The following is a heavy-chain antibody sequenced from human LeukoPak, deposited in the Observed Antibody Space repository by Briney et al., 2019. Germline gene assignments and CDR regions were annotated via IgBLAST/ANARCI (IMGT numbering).Heavy chain of an antibody. CDR2: IKYDGSEK. CDR3: ARREATGCLSYGY. V-gene: IGHV3-7*05. D-gene: IGHD1-1*01. J-gene: IGHJ4*02. Sequence: GSLTLSRTVSGATCSRYWMSWVGQAPGKGLEWVATIKYDGSEKYYVGSVKGRFTISRDNAKNSMYLQINSLRVEDTAVYYCARREATGCLSYGYWGERPLVTVS. CDR1: GATCSRYW.